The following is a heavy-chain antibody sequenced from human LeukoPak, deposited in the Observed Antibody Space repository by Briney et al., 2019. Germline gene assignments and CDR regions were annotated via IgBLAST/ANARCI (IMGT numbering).Heavy chain of an antibody. CDR1: GFTFSGYY. Sequence: GGSLRLSCAASGFTFSGYYMSWIRQAPGKGLEWVSYISSSSSYTNYADSMKGRFTISRDNAKNSLYLQMNSLRAEDTAVYYRATHSSGYYSSYYFDYWGQGTLVTVSS. V-gene: IGHV3-11*03. CDR3: ATHSSGYYSSYYFDY. D-gene: IGHD3-22*01. J-gene: IGHJ4*02. CDR2: ISSSSSYT.